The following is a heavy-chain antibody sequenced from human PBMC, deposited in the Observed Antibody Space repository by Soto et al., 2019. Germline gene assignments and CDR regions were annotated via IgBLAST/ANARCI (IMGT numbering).Heavy chain of an antibody. CDR2: INPSGGST. CDR1: GYTFTSYY. Sequence: ASVKVSCKASGYTFTSYYMHWVRQAPGQGLEWMGIINPSGGSTSYAQKFQGRVTMTRDTSTSTVYMELSSLRSEDTAVYYCAREERWVGYYSYYGMDVWGQGTTVTVSS. J-gene: IGHJ6*02. V-gene: IGHV1-46*01. D-gene: IGHD1-26*01. CDR3: AREERWVGYYSYYGMDV.